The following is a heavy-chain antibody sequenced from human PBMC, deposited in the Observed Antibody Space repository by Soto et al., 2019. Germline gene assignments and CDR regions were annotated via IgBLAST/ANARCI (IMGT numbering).Heavy chain of an antibody. V-gene: IGHV3-48*03. CDR2: ISSSGATA. CDR3: TRAAWCPYLAFY. CDR1: GFTFSRFE. D-gene: IGHD2-15*01. J-gene: IGHJ4*02. Sequence: VQLVASGGGLVQPGGSLRLSCAASGFTFSRFELHWVRQAPGKGLEWISYISSSGATAYYASSVEGRFTISRDNANNPVYLQMDSLRAEDTALYYCTRAAWCPYLAFYWGQGALVTVSS.